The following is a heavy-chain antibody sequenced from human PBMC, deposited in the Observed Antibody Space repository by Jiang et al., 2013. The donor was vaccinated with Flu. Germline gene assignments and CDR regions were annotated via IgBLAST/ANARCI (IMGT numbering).Heavy chain of an antibody. V-gene: IGHV4-39*01. Sequence: LLKPSETLSLTCTVSGGSISSSGYYWGWIRQPPGKGLEWIGSIYYSGSTHYNPSLRSRLTISADTSKNQFSLKVYSVTAADTAVYYCAQYNGIDYYGLDVWGQGTSVTVSS. CDR3: AQYNGIDYYGLDV. D-gene: IGHD1-26*01. J-gene: IGHJ6*02. CDR1: GGSISSSGYY. CDR2: IYYSGST.